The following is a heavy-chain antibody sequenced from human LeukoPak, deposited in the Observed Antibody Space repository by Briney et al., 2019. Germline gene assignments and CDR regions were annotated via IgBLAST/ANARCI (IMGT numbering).Heavy chain of an antibody. CDR3: ARASTPKVGATIYFFDY. J-gene: IGHJ4*02. D-gene: IGHD1-26*01. Sequence: ASVKVSCKASGYTFTTYAMNWVRQAPGQGLEWMGWISTNTGNPTYAQGFTGRFVFSLDTSVSTAYLQIDTLESEDTAVYYCARASTPKVGATIYFFDYWGQGTLVTVFS. CDR2: ISTNTGNP. CDR1: GYTFTTYA. V-gene: IGHV7-4-1*01.